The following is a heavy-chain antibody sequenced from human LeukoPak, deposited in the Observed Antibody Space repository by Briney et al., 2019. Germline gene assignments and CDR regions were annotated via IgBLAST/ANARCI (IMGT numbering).Heavy chain of an antibody. CDR1: GFTFSSYA. CDR3: AKASWVSTADAVL. J-gene: IGHJ4*02. D-gene: IGHD3-16*01. V-gene: IGHV3-23*01. Sequence: SGGSLTLSXVXSGFTFSSYAXSWVRETPARGLEWVSSLRGNGDAFYADSVKGRFTLSRDESRNTVYLQLNKLRVEDTAIYYCAKASWVSTADAVLWGQGTVVTVSS. CDR2: LRGNGDA.